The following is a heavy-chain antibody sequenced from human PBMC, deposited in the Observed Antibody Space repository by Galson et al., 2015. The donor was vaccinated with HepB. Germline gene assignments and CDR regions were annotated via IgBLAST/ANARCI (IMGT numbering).Heavy chain of an antibody. V-gene: IGHV3-23*01. CDR2: ISGSGGTT. CDR3: AKDPRSSRGDY. Sequence: SLRLSCAASGFTFSSYAMGWVRQAPGKGLEWVSGISGSGGTTYNADSVKGRFTISRDNSKNTLYLQMNILRADDTAVYYCAKDPRSSRGDYWGQGTLVTVSS. J-gene: IGHJ4*02. D-gene: IGHD2-2*01. CDR1: GFTFSSYA.